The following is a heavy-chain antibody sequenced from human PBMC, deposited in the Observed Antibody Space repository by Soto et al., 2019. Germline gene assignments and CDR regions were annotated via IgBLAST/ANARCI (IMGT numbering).Heavy chain of an antibody. V-gene: IGHV3-66*01. CDR1: GFTVSSNY. CDR3: ARDSSGWYVVDY. J-gene: IGHJ4*02. Sequence: EVQLVESGGGLVQPGGSLRLSCAASGFTVSSNYMSWVRQAPGKGLEWVSVIYSGGSTYYADSVKGRFTISRDNSKNTLYLQMNSLRAEDTAVYYCARDSSGWYVVDYWGQGTLVTVSS. D-gene: IGHD6-19*01. CDR2: IYSGGST.